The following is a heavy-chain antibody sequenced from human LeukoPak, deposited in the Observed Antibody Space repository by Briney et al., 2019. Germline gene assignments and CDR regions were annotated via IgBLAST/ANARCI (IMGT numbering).Heavy chain of an antibody. D-gene: IGHD6-13*01. Sequence: ASVKVSCKVSGYTLTELSMHWVRQAPGKGREWMGGFDPEDGETIYAQKFQGRVTMTEDTSTDTAYMELSSLRSEDTAVYYCATIPISSSWYGSPKEFDPWGQGTLVTVSS. J-gene: IGHJ5*02. CDR1: GYTLTELS. V-gene: IGHV1-24*01. CDR2: FDPEDGET. CDR3: ATIPISSSWYGSPKEFDP.